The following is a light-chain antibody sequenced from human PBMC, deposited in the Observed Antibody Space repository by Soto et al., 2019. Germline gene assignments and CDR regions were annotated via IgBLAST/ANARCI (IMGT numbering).Light chain of an antibody. CDR1: RSDVGGYNY. CDR3: SSYTSSSTSGAP. CDR2: EVS. J-gene: IGLJ1*01. V-gene: IGLV2-14*01. Sequence: QSALTQPASVSGSPGQSITISCTGTRSDVGGYNYVSWYQQHPGKAPKLMIYEVSNRPSGVSNRFSGSKSGNTASLTISGLQAEDEADYYCSSYTSSSTSGAPFGTGTKLTVL.